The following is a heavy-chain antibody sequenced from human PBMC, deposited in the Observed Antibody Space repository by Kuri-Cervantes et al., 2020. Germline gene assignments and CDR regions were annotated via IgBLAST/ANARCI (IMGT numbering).Heavy chain of an antibody. CDR1: GFTFSSYS. J-gene: IGHJ4*02. D-gene: IGHD3-22*01. V-gene: IGHV3-48*02. CDR3: ASLPYYYDSSGYLRDLAGY. CDR2: ISSSSSTI. Sequence: GGSLRLSCAASGFTFSSYSMNWVRQAPGKGLEWVSYISSSSSTIYYADSVKGRFTISRDNAKNSLYLQMNSLRDEDTAVYYCASLPYYYDSSGYLRDLAGYWGQGTLVTVSS.